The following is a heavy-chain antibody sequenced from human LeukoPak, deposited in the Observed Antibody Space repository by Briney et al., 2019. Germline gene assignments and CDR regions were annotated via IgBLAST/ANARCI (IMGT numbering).Heavy chain of an antibody. J-gene: IGHJ4*02. V-gene: IGHV3-74*01. CDR2: ISGDGSVT. D-gene: IGHD4-11*01. CDR3: ARDDYSNPDY. Sequence: GGSLRLSCAASGFTLRNYWMHWVRQVPGKRLVWVSRISGDGSVTNYADSVKGRFTISRDNAKNSLYLQMNSLRAEDTAVYYCARDDYSNPDYWGQGTLVTVSS. CDR1: GFTLRNYW.